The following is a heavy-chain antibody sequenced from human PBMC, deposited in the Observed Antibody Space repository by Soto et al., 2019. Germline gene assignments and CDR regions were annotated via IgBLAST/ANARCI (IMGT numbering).Heavy chain of an antibody. CDR2: IYSGGST. CDR1: GFTVSSNY. V-gene: IGHV3-53*04. CDR3: ARGADIVVVPSYYYYYYMDV. J-gene: IGHJ6*03. Sequence: EVQLVESGGGLVQPGGSLRLSCAASGFTVSSNYMSWVRQAPGKGLEWVSVIYSGGSTYYADSVKGRFTISRHNSKNTMYLQMNRLRAEDTAVYYCARGADIVVVPSYYYYYYMDVWGKGTTVTVSS. D-gene: IGHD2-2*01.